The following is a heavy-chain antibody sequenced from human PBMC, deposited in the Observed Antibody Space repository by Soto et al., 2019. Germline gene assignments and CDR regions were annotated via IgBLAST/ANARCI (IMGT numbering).Heavy chain of an antibody. J-gene: IGHJ4*02. Sequence: EVQLLESGGGLVQPGGSLRLSCAASGFTYESYAMSWVRQAPGKGLEWVSGINSGGTVAHYADSVKGRFAISRDNSKNTLSLEMNSLRADDTGLYYCAISTGGFGGLFVVPSDYWGQETLVTVSS. D-gene: IGHD3-16*01. CDR2: INSGGTVA. V-gene: IGHV3-23*01. CDR3: AISTGGFGGLFVVPSDY. CDR1: GFTYESYA.